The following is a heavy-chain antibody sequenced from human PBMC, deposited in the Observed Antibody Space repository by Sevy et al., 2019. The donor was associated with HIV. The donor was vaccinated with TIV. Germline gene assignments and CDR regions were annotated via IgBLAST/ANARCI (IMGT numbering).Heavy chain of an antibody. CDR1: GGSISSGGYY. CDR3: ARLVLAATQYYFDH. CDR2: ILTSGIT. J-gene: IGHJ4*02. D-gene: IGHD2-15*01. Sequence: SETLSLTCTVSGGSISSGGYYWSWIRQPAGKRLEWIGRILTSGITNYNPSLKSRVTISVDTSKNQISLKLSSVTAADTAVYYCARLVLAATQYYFDHWGQGTLVTVSS. V-gene: IGHV4-61*02.